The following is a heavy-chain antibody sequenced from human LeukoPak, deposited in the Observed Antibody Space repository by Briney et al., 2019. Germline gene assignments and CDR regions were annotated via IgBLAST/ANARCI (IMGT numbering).Heavy chain of an antibody. CDR2: INPSGGST. J-gene: IGHJ4*02. CDR1: GYTFTSYY. D-gene: IGHD5-18*01. CDR3: ARARGYSYGPKYYFDY. Sequence: ASVKVSCKASGYTFTSYYMHWVRQAPGQGLEWMGIINPSGGSTSYAQKFQGRVTMTRDTSTSTVYMELSSLRSEDTAVYYCARARGYSYGPKYYFDYWGQGTLVTVSS. V-gene: IGHV1-46*01.